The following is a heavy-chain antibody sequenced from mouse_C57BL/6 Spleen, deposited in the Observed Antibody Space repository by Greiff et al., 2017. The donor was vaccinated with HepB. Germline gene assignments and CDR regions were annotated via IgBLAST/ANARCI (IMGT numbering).Heavy chain of an antibody. CDR3: ASYDYDGGYYFDY. CDR2: IWTGGGT. CDR1: GFSLTSYA. Sequence: VQLVESGPGLVAPSQSLSITCTVSGFSLTSYAISWVRQPPGKGLEWLGVIWTGGGTNYNSALKSRLSISKDNSKSQVFLKMNSLQTDDTARYYCASYDYDGGYYFDYWGQGTTLTVSS. V-gene: IGHV2-9-1*01. J-gene: IGHJ2*01. D-gene: IGHD2-4*01.